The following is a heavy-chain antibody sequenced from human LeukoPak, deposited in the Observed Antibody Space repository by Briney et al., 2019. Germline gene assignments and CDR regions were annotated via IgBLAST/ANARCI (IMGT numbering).Heavy chain of an antibody. V-gene: IGHV1-69*05. Sequence: GASVKVSCKASGGTFSSYAISWVRQAPGQGLEWMGGIIPIFGTANYAQKFQGRVTITTDESTSTAYMELSSLRSEDTAVYCCARSRRYYDFWSGSPGYMDVWGKGTTVTVSS. CDR1: GGTFSSYA. CDR2: IIPIFGTA. CDR3: ARSRRYYDFWSGSPGYMDV. J-gene: IGHJ6*03. D-gene: IGHD3-3*01.